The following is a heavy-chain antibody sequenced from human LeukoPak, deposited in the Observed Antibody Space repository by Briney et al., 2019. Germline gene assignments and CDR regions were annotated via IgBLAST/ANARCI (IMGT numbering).Heavy chain of an antibody. V-gene: IGHV4-34*01. CDR2: INHSGST. Sequence: PSETLPLTCAVYGGSFSGYYWSWIRQPPGKGLEWIGEINHSGSTNYNPSLKSRVTISVDTSKNQFSLKLSSVTAADTAVYYCARVLLDTAMVTFDYWGQGTLVTVSS. D-gene: IGHD5-18*01. CDR3: ARVLLDTAMVTFDY. J-gene: IGHJ4*02. CDR1: GGSFSGYY.